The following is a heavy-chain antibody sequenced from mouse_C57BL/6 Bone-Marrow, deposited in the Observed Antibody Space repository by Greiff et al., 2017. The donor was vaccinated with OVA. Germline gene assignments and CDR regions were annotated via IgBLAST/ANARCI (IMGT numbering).Heavy chain of an antibody. CDR1: GFTFSSYG. CDR3: ARVLWYPWFAY. CDR2: ISSGGSYT. V-gene: IGHV5-6*01. J-gene: IGHJ3*01. Sequence: EVMLVESGGDLVKPGGSLKLSCAASGFTFSSYGMSWVRQTPDKRLEWVATISSGGSYTYYPDSVKGRFTISRDNAKNTLYLQMSSLKSEDTAMFYCARVLWYPWFAYWGQGTLVTVSA. D-gene: IGHD2-1*01.